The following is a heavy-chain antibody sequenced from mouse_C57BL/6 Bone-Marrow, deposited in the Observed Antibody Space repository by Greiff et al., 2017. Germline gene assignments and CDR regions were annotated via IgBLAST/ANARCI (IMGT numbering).Heavy chain of an antibody. Sequence: EVQLVESGGGLVQPGGSLSLSCAASGFTFTDYYMSWVRQPPGKALEWLGFIRNKANGYTTEYSASVKGRFTISRDNSQSILYLQMNALRAEDSATYYCARYRGGYPFDYWGQGTTLTVSS. CDR3: ARYRGGYPFDY. V-gene: IGHV7-3*01. CDR1: GFTFTDYY. D-gene: IGHD2-2*01. J-gene: IGHJ2*01. CDR2: IRNKANGYTT.